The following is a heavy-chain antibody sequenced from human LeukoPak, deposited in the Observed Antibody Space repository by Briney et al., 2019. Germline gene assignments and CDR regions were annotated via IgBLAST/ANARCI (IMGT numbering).Heavy chain of an antibody. CDR1: GGSFSGYY. CDR2: INHSGST. Sequence: SETLSLTCAVYGGSFSGYYWSWIRQPPGKGLEWIGEINHSGSTNYNPSLKSRVTISVDTSKNQFSPKLSSVTAADTAVYYCARGRSVDFWGQGTLVTVSS. V-gene: IGHV4-34*01. J-gene: IGHJ4*02. CDR3: ARGRSVDF.